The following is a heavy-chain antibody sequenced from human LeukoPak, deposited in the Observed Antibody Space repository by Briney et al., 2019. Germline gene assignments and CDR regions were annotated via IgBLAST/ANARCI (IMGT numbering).Heavy chain of an antibody. V-gene: IGHV3-53*01. CDR1: GFTFSNYA. Sequence: GGSLRLSCATSGFTFSNYAVSWVRQAPGEGLEWVSVISRGGNTYYADSVKGRFTISRDNSKNTLYLQMNGLRAEDAAVYYCAREGGNYYFDYWGQGTLVTVSS. J-gene: IGHJ4*02. CDR3: AREGGNYYFDY. CDR2: ISRGGNT.